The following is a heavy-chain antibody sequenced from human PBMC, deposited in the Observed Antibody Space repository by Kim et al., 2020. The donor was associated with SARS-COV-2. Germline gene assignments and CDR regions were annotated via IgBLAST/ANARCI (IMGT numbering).Heavy chain of an antibody. CDR2: ISGSGGST. CDR3: AKDSGNDYGDHLDY. D-gene: IGHD4-17*01. V-gene: IGHV3-23*01. J-gene: IGHJ4*02. CDR1: GFTFSRYA. Sequence: GGSLRLSCAASGFTFSRYAMSWVRQAPGKGLEWVSAISGSGGSTYYAGSVKGRFTISRDNSKNTMYLQMNSLRAEDTVVYYCAKDSGNDYGDHLDYWGQGTLVTVSS.